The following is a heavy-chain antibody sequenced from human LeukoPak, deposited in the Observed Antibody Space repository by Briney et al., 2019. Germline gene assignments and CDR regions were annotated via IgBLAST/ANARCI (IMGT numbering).Heavy chain of an antibody. CDR2: INPNSGGT. D-gene: IGHD4-17*01. J-gene: IGHJ3*02. V-gene: IGHV1-2*02. CDR1: GYTFTGYY. Sequence: ASVKVSCKASGYTFTGYYMHWVRQAPGQGLEWMGWINPNSGGTNYAQKFQGRVTMTRDTFISTAYMELSRLRSDDTAVYYCARQNYGDYDAFDIWGQGTMVTVSS. CDR3: ARQNYGDYDAFDI.